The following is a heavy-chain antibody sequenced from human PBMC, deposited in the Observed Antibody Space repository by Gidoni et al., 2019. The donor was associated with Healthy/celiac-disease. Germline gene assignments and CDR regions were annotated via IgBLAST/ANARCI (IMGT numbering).Heavy chain of an antibody. D-gene: IGHD4-17*01. CDR2: ISRNSGSI. CDR3: AKAHYGDYVGRFDY. J-gene: IGHJ4*02. V-gene: IGHV3-9*01. CDR1: GFTFDDYA. Sequence: EVQLVESGGGLVQPGRSLRLYCAASGFTFDDYAMHWFRQAPGKGLEWVSVISRNSGSIGYADSVKGRVTISRDNAKNSLYLQMNSLRAEDTALYYCAKAHYGDYVGRFDYWGQGTLVTVSS.